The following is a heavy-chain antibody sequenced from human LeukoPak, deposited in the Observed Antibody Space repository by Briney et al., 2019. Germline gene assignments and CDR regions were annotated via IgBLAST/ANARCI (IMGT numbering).Heavy chain of an antibody. CDR3: VRDNYGVDY. Sequence: GGSLRLSCAASGFTFSRYWMQWVRHAPGKGLVGVSHIVSDGSSTTYADSVKGRFTTSRDNAKNTLYLQMNSLRAEDTAVYYCVRDNYGVDYWGQGTLVTVSS. J-gene: IGHJ4*02. D-gene: IGHD3-10*01. CDR1: GFTFSRYW. V-gene: IGHV3-74*03. CDR2: IVSDGSST.